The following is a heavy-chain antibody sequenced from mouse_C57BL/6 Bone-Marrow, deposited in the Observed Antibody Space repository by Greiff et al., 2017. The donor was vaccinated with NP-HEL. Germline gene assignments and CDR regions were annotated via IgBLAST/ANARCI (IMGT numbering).Heavy chain of an antibody. Sequence: QVQLKESGAELVKPGASVKLSCKASGYTFTEYTIHWVKQRSGQGLEWIGWFYPGSGSIKYNEKFKDKATLTADKSSSTVYMELSRLTSEDSAVYFCARHEAELTGTGGAFAYWGQGTLVTVSA. V-gene: IGHV1-62-2*01. D-gene: IGHD4-1*01. J-gene: IGHJ3*01. CDR2: FYPGSGSI. CDR3: ARHEAELTGTGGAFAY. CDR1: GYTFTEYT.